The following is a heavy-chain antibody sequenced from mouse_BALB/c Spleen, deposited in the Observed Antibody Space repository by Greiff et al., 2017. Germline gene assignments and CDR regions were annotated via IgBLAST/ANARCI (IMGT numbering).Heavy chain of an antibody. Sequence: EVKLMESGGSLVQPGGSRKLSCAASGFTFSSFGMHWVRQAPEKGLEWVAYISSGSSTIYYADTVKGRFTISRDNPKNTLFLQMTSLRSEDTAMYYCAIKYDYYDYWGQGTTLTVSS. CDR3: AIKYDYYDY. J-gene: IGHJ2*01. CDR2: ISSGSSTI. V-gene: IGHV5-17*02. D-gene: IGHD2-10*02. CDR1: GFTFSSFG.